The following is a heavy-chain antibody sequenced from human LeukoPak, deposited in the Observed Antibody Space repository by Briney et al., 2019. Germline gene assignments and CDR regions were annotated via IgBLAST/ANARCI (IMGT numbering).Heavy chain of an antibody. J-gene: IGHJ3*02. CDR2: ISSSSSYI. Sequence: GGSLRLSCAASGFTFSSYSMNWVRQAPGKGLEWVSSISSSSSYIYYADSVKGRFTISRDNAKNSLYLQMNSLRAEDTPVYYCARPDLRAFDIWGQGTMVTVSS. V-gene: IGHV3-21*01. CDR1: GFTFSSYS. CDR3: ARPDLRAFDI.